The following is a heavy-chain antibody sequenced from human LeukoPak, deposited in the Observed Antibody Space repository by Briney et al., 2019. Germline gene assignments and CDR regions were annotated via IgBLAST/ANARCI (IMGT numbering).Heavy chain of an antibody. Sequence: SETLSLTCTVSGGSISSYYWSWIRQPPGKGLEWTGYIYYSGSTNYNPSLKSRVTISVDTSKNQFSLKLSSVTAADTAVYYCARQGGGFWYFDLWGRGTLITVSS. V-gene: IGHV4-59*08. CDR1: GGSISSYY. J-gene: IGHJ2*01. CDR2: IYYSGST. D-gene: IGHD6-25*01. CDR3: ARQGGGFWYFDL.